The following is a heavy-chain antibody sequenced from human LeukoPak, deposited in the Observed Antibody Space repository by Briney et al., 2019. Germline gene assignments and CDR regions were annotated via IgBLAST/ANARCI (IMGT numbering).Heavy chain of an antibody. CDR3: ARVYDFCSGVVDY. Sequence: GASVKVSCKASVYTFTSYYMQWVRQAPGQGLEWMGWISAYNGNTNYAQKLQGRVTMTTDTSTSTAYMELRSLRSDDTAVYYCARVYDFCSGVVDYWGQGTLVTVSS. D-gene: IGHD3-3*01. CDR1: VYTFTSYY. V-gene: IGHV1-18*01. CDR2: ISAYNGNT. J-gene: IGHJ4*02.